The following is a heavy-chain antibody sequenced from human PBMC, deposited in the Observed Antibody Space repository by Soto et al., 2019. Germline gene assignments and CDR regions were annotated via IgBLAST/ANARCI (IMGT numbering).Heavy chain of an antibody. CDR1: GFTFSSYA. D-gene: IGHD3-10*01. CDR3: AKGASGYYYYGMDV. CDR2: ISGSGGST. V-gene: IGHV3-23*01. Sequence: EVQLLESGGGLVQPGGSLRLSCAASGFTFSSYAMSWVRQAPGKGLEWVSAISGSGGSTYYADSVKGRFTISRANSKNSLSLQMNSMRDEDKAVYYCAKGASGYYYYGMDVWGQGTTVTVSS. J-gene: IGHJ6*02.